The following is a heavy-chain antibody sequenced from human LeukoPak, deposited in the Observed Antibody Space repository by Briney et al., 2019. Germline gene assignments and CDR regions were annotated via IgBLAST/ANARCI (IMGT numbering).Heavy chain of an antibody. CDR1: GGTFSSYT. J-gene: IGHJ6*03. CDR3: ARASCSGGSCYYYYYMDV. Sequence: GASVKVSCKASGGTFSSYTISWVRQAPGQGLEWMGGIIPSFGTANYAQKFQGRVTITADESTSTAYMELSSLRSEDTAVYYCARASCSGGSCYYYYYMDVWGEGTTVTISS. D-gene: IGHD2-15*01. CDR2: IIPSFGTA. V-gene: IGHV1-69*13.